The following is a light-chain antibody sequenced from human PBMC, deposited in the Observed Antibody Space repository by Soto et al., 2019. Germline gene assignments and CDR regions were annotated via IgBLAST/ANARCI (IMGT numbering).Light chain of an antibody. J-gene: IGKJ4*02. V-gene: IGKV4-1*01. CDR3: QQYYTHPLT. CDR2: WAS. Sequence: DIVMTQSPESLAVSLGEAATINCKSSQNLLDSSKTKNYLTWHQQKPGQPPKLLIYWASTRGSGVPDRFNGSGSVTHFTLSISSLQAEDVAVYYCQQYYTHPLTFGGGTKVEIK. CDR1: QNLLDSSKTKNY.